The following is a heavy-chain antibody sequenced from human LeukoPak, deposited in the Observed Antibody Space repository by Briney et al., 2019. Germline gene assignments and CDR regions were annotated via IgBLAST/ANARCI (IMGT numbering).Heavy chain of an antibody. V-gene: IGHV4-34*01. Sequence: SETLSLTCAVYGGSFSGYYWSWIRRPPGKGLEWIGEINHSGSTNYNPSLKSRVTISVDTSKNQFSLKLSSVTAADTAVHYCARSGYSYGFSCFDYWGQGTLVTVSS. CDR2: INHSGST. J-gene: IGHJ4*02. D-gene: IGHD5-18*01. CDR1: GGSFSGYY. CDR3: ARSGYSYGFSCFDY.